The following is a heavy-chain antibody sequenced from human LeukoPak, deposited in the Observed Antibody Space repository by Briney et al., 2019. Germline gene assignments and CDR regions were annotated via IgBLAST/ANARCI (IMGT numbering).Heavy chain of an antibody. V-gene: IGHV1-18*01. J-gene: IGHJ4*02. CDR3: ARRGGSSWYYFDY. D-gene: IGHD6-13*01. Sequence: GASVKVSCKASGYTFTSYGITWVRQAPGQGLEWMGWISAYNDNIKYAEKLQGRATITTDTSTSTAYMELRSLRSDDTAVYYCARRGGSSWYYFDYWGQGTLVTVSS. CDR2: ISAYNDNI. CDR1: GYTFTSYG.